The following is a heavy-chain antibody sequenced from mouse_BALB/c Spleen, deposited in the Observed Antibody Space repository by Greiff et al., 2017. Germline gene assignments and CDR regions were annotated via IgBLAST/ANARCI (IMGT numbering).Heavy chain of an antibody. CDR2: INPYNGGT. J-gene: IGHJ2*01. Sequence: VQLKESGPELVKPGASMKISCKASGYSFTGYTMNWVKQSHGKNLEWIGLINPYNGGTSYNQKFKGKATLTVDKSSSTAYMELLSLTSEDSAVYYCARDYDYDEGGALDYWGQGTTLTVSS. CDR3: ARDYDYDEGGALDY. D-gene: IGHD2-4*01. V-gene: IGHV1-18*01. CDR1: GYSFTGYT.